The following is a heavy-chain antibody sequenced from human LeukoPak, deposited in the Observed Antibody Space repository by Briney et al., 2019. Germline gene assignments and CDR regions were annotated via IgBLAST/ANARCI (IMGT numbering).Heavy chain of an antibody. V-gene: IGHV3-30-3*01. CDR2: ISYDGSNK. D-gene: IGHD3-3*01. J-gene: IGHJ5*02. CDR1: GFTFDDYA. CDR3: ARDRDTYDFWSGYVNWFDP. Sequence: PGGSLRLSCAASGFTFDDYAMHWVRQAPGKGLEWVAVISYDGSNKYYADSVKGRFTISRDNSKNTLYLQMNSLRAVDTAVYYCARDRDTYDFWSGYVNWFDPWGQGTLVTVSS.